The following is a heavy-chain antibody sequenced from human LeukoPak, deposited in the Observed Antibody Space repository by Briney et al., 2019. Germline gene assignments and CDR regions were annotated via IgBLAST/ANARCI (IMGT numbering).Heavy chain of an antibody. J-gene: IGHJ4*02. Sequence: ESSETLSLTCTVSGGSISSYYLSWIRQPPGKGLECVGYIYYSGGTKYNPSLKSRVTISVDTSKIQCSLKVGSVTAADTAVYYCASRDYDDSSGYHSSYFDHWGQGTLVTVSS. CDR1: GGSISSYY. V-gene: IGHV4-59*08. CDR3: ASRDYDDSSGYHSSYFDH. CDR2: IYYSGGT. D-gene: IGHD3-22*01.